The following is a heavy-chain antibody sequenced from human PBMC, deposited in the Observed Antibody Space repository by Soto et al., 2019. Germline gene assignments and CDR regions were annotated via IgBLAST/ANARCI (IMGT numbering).Heavy chain of an antibody. CDR3: AKDASGDFDRGYFDL. CDR1: GFNFDDYA. V-gene: IGHV3-9*01. Sequence: EQLVESGGGLVQPGRSLRLSCTASGFNFDDYAMHWVRQAPGKGLEWVSGISWSSVNIGYAGSVKGRFTISRDNSENSLFLQIDSPRTDDTALYFCAKDASGDFDRGYFDLWCRGTLVTVSS. CDR2: ISWSSVNI. D-gene: IGHD1-26*01. J-gene: IGHJ2*01.